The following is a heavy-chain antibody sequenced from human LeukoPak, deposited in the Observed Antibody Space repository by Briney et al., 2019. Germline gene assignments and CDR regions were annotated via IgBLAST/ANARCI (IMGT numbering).Heavy chain of an antibody. Sequence: GGSLRLSCVASGFSFSDYGMHWVRRAPGKGLEWVAFIRYATNKYYPDSVEGRFTVSRDNSKNTVFLQMNSLRPEDTALYYCAKDSSTASKVFDMWGQGTLVTVSS. D-gene: IGHD1-1*01. CDR2: IRYATNK. CDR1: GFSFSDYG. CDR3: AKDSSTASKVFDM. V-gene: IGHV3-30*02. J-gene: IGHJ3*02.